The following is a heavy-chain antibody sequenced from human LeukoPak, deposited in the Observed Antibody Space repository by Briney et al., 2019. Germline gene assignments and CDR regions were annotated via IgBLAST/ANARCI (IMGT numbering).Heavy chain of an antibody. Sequence: GGSLRLSCAASGFTFSSYAMSWVRQAPGKGLEWVSTISGSGSGGSTYYADSVKGRFTISRDNSKDTLYRQMNSLRAEDTAVYYCAKLLAVTNSYYFNYWGQGTLVTVSS. CDR3: AKLLAVTNSYYFNY. J-gene: IGHJ4*02. V-gene: IGHV3-23*01. CDR2: ISGSGSGGST. D-gene: IGHD6-19*01. CDR1: GFTFSSYA.